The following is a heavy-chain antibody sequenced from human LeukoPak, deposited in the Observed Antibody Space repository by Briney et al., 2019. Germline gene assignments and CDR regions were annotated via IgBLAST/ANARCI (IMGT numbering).Heavy chain of an antibody. CDR3: AREVAVAGRGYDAFDI. V-gene: IGHV4-59*12. D-gene: IGHD6-19*01. CDR2: ISYSGST. Sequence: SETLPLTCTVSGGSISSDYWSWIRQPPGKGLEWIGYISYSGSTNYNPSLRSRVTISVDTSKNQFSLKLSSVTAADTAVYYCAREVAVAGRGYDAFDIWGQGTMVTVSS. J-gene: IGHJ3*02. CDR1: GGSISSDY.